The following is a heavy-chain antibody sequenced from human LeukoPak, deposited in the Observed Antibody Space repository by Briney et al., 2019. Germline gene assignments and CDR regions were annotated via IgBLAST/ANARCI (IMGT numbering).Heavy chain of an antibody. CDR1: GFTFSSYG. CDR2: ISYDGSNK. CDR3: AKQLEDDYVWAYFDY. Sequence: PGRSLRLSCAASGFTFSSYGVHWVRQAPGKGLEWVADISYDGSNKYYADSVKGRFTISRDNSKNTLYLQMNSLRAEDTAVYYCAKQLEDDYVWAYFDYWGQGTLVTVSS. V-gene: IGHV3-30*18. D-gene: IGHD3-16*01. J-gene: IGHJ4*02.